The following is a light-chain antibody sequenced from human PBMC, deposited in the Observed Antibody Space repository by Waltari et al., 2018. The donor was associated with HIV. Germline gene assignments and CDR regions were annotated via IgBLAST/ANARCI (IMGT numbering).Light chain of an antibody. V-gene: IGLV1-47*01. CDR1: TSNVEPQW. CDR3: GVWDSTLKQWL. Sequence: QSVLTQPPSASGTPGQTVTISCSGSTSNVEPQWVYWYQQLPGPPPKPLIYRNYQRPSGVPDRFSSSESGASASLIISGLRSEDEADYSCGVWDSTLKQWLFGGGTKLTVL. J-gene: IGLJ3*02. CDR2: RNY.